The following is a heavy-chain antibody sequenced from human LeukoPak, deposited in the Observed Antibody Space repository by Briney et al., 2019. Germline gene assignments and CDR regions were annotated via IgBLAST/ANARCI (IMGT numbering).Heavy chain of an antibody. D-gene: IGHD6-13*01. CDR2: INHSGST. CDR3: VSQQLVRYFQH. CDR1: GGSFSGYY. V-gene: IGHV4-34*01. Sequence: SESLSLTCAVYGGSFSGYYWSWIRQPPGKGLEWIGEINHSGSTNYNPSLKSRVTISVDTSKNQFSLKLSSVTAADTAVYYCVSQQLVRYFQHWGQGTLVTVSS. J-gene: IGHJ1*01.